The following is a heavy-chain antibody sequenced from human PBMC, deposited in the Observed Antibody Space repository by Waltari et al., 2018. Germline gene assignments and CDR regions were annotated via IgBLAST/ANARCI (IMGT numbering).Heavy chain of an antibody. CDR2: IYYSGST. J-gene: IGHJ6*02. D-gene: IGHD6-13*01. CDR3: ARQALEQLVKDYYGMDV. Sequence: QLQLQESGPGLVKPSETLSLTCHVSGGSISSSSYYWGWIRQPPGKGLEWIGSIYYSGSTDYNPSLKSRVTISVDTSKNQFSLKLSSVTAADTAVYYCARQALEQLVKDYYGMDVWGQGTTVTVSS. V-gene: IGHV4-39*01. CDR1: GGSISSSSYY.